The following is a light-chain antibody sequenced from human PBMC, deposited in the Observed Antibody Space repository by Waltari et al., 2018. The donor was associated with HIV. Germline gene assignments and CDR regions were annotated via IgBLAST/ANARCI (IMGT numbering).Light chain of an antibody. CDR1: PNISSW. CDR2: KTS. CDR3: QQYDSFPCT. J-gene: IGKJ2*02. V-gene: IGKV1-5*03. Sequence: DIQMTQSPSTLSASVGDRVTITCRASPNISSWLAWYQQKPGKAPKLLIYKTSYLESGVPSRFSGSGSGTQFTLAISSLQPSDFATYYCQQYDSFPCTFGQGSKLEIK.